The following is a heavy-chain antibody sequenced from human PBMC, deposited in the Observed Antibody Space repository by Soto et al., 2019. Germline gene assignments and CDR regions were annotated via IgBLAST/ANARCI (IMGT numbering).Heavy chain of an antibody. CDR2: VSRAGTYT. CDR1: GFTFSSYA. J-gene: IGHJ5*02. V-gene: IGHV3-23*01. Sequence: EVQLLESGGDVVRPGGSLRLSCAASGFTFSSYAMGWVRQAPGKGLEWVAGVSRAGTYTFYADSVRGRFSISRDTSRDTVDLYMKALRGDDTAVYFCVKYTVTEDLGESWGQGTLVSVSS. CDR3: VKYTVTEDLGES. D-gene: IGHD3-16*01.